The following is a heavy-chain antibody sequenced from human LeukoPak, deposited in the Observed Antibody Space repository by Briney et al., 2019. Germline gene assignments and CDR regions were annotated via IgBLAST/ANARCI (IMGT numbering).Heavy chain of an antibody. CDR1: GFTLSSYE. Sequence: GGSLRLSCAASGFTLSSYEMNWVRQAPGKGLEWVSYISSSGSTKYYADSVKGRFTISRDNAKNSLFLQMNSLRAEDTAVYYCARAGGYYYDSSGYYYAEEYYFDYWGQGTLVTVSS. J-gene: IGHJ4*02. V-gene: IGHV3-48*03. D-gene: IGHD3-22*01. CDR2: ISSSGSTK. CDR3: ARAGGYYYDSSGYYYAEEYYFDY.